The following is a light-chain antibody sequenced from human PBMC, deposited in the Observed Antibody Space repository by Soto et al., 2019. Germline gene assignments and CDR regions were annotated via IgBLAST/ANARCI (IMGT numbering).Light chain of an antibody. Sequence: QSALTQPASVSGSPGQSITISCTGTSSDVGGYNYVSWYQQHPGKAPKLMIYEVRNRPSGVSNRFSGSKSGNTASLTISGLQGEDEADYYCSAYTSSSTRVFGGGTKLTVL. J-gene: IGLJ2*01. CDR2: EVR. CDR1: SSDVGGYNY. V-gene: IGLV2-14*01. CDR3: SAYTSSSTRV.